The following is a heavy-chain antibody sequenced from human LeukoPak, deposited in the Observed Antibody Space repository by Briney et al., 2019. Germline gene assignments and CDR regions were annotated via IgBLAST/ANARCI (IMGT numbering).Heavy chain of an antibody. Sequence: ASVKVSCKAFGYTFTCYWMHWVRQAPGPGPEWMGVISPSGGSTIYAQKFKGRVTLTRDMSTSTDYLELSSLRSEDTAVYYCARDNSVRDEAWWFNPWGQGTLVSISS. CDR1: GYTFTCYW. J-gene: IGHJ5*02. CDR2: ISPSGGST. CDR3: ARDNSVRDEAWWFNP. D-gene: IGHD5-24*01. V-gene: IGHV1-46*01.